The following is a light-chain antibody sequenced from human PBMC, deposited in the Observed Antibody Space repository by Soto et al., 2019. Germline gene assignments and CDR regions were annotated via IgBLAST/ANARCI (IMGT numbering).Light chain of an antibody. CDR1: SSNIGSNT. V-gene: IGLV1-44*01. CDR3: AAWDDSLNAL. CDR2: SNN. J-gene: IGLJ2*01. Sequence: QLVLTQPPSASGTPGQRVTISCSGSSSNIGSNTVNWYQQLPGTAPKFLIYSNNQRPSGVPDRFSGSKSGTSASLAISGLQSEDEADYYCAAWDDSLNALFGGGTKLTV.